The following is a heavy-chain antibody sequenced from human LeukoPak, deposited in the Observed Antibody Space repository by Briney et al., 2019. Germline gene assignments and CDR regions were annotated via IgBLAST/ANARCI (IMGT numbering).Heavy chain of an antibody. CDR3: AKDIVVVQNGDY. CDR1: GFTFSSYG. V-gene: IGHV3-30*02. J-gene: IGHJ4*02. Sequence: PGGSLRLSCAASGFTFSSYGMHWFRQAPGKGLEWVAFIRYDGSNKYYADSVKGRFTISRDNSKNTLYLQMNSLRAEDTAAYYCAKDIVVVQNGDYWGQGTLVTVSS. D-gene: IGHD2-2*01. CDR2: IRYDGSNK.